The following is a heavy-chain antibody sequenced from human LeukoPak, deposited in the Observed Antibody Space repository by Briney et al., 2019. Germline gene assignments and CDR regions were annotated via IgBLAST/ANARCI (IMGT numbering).Heavy chain of an antibody. CDR1: GGTFSSYA. CDR2: IIPIFGTA. J-gene: IGHJ5*02. Sequence: SVKVSCKASGGTFSSYAISWVRQAPGQGLEWMGGIIPIFGTANYAQKFQGRVTITADKSTSTAYMELSSLISEDTAVYYCAKDGRVEYYGSGSLNWFDPWGQGTLVTVSS. CDR3: AKDGRVEYYGSGSLNWFDP. V-gene: IGHV1-69*06. D-gene: IGHD3-10*01.